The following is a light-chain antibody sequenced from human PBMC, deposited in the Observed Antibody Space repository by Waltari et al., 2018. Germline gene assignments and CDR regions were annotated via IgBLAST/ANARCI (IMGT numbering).Light chain of an antibody. CDR1: QSVLYRSTNKNF. V-gene: IGKV4-1*01. CDR3: QQYYSTCT. CDR2: WAS. Sequence: DIVLTQSPELLAVSRGETATISGKSSQSVLYRSTNKNFLAWYQQKPGQSPKLLIYWASTRAAGVPDRCSGSGSGSDFTLTISNLQAEDVALYFCQQYYSTCTFGQGTRLEIK. J-gene: IGKJ5*01.